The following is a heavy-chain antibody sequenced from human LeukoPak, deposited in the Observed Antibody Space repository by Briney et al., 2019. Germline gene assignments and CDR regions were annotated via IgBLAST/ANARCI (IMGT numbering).Heavy chain of an antibody. CDR2: IYPGDSDT. V-gene: IGHV5-51*01. Sequence: GESLKISCKGSGYSFTSYWIGWVRQMPGKGLEWMGIIYPGDSDTRYSPSLQGQVTISADKSISTAYLQWSSLKASDTAMYYCARGLLPYYYYYGMDVWGQGTTVTVSS. J-gene: IGHJ6*02. CDR3: ARGLLPYYYYYGMDV. D-gene: IGHD3-22*01. CDR1: GYSFTSYW.